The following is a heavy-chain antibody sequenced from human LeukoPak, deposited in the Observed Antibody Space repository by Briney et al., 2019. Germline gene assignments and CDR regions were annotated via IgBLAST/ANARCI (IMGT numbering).Heavy chain of an antibody. V-gene: IGHV3-23*01. CDR2: ISDSGANT. Sequence: PGGSLRLSCAASGFTFSSYWMSWVRQAPGKGLEWVSTISDSGANTYYADSVRGRFTISRDNSKNSLYLQKNSLRADDTAIYYCAKSMTLQWRGFFDLWGRGTHVTVSS. D-gene: IGHD6-19*01. CDR1: GFTFSSYW. J-gene: IGHJ2*01. CDR3: AKSMTLQWRGFFDL.